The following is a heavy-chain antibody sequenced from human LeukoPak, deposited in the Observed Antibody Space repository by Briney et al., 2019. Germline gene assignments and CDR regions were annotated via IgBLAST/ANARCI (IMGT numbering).Heavy chain of an antibody. D-gene: IGHD2-21*02. V-gene: IGHV4-4*02. CDR1: GGSISSSNW. CDR3: ARGADCGGDCYPRYYYYYGMDV. Sequence: SGTLSLICAVSGGSISSSNWWSWVRQPPGKGLEWIGEIYHSGSTNYNPSLKSRVTISVDKSKNQFSLKLSSVTAADTAVYYCARGADCGGDCYPRYYYYYGMDVWGQGTTVTVSS. CDR2: IYHSGST. J-gene: IGHJ6*02.